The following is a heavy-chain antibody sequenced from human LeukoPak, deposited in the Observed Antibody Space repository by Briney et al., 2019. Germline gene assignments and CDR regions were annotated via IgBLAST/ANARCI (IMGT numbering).Heavy chain of an antibody. J-gene: IGHJ3*02. CDR2: IRSKANSYAT. Sequence: GGSLRLSCAASGFTFSSCWMSWVRQASGKGLEWVGRIRSKANSYATAYAASVKGRFTISRDDSKNTAYLQMNSLKTEDTAVYYCTSSGYGALSDAFDIWGQGTMVTVSS. V-gene: IGHV3-73*01. CDR3: TSSGYGALSDAFDI. CDR1: GFTFSSCW. D-gene: IGHD4/OR15-4a*01.